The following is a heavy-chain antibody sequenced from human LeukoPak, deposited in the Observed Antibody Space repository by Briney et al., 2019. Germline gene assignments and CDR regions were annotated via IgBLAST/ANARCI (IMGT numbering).Heavy chain of an antibody. CDR2: INAGNGNT. CDR1: GSTFTSYA. Sequence: ASVKVSCNASGSTFTSYAMHWVRQAPGQRLEWMGWINAGNGNTKYSQKFQGRGPITRDTSASKAYMELSSLRSDDTAVYYCARDLHRYCSSTSCFHDAFDIWGQGTMVTVSS. V-gene: IGHV1-3*01. CDR3: ARDLHRYCSSTSCFHDAFDI. J-gene: IGHJ3*02. D-gene: IGHD2-2*01.